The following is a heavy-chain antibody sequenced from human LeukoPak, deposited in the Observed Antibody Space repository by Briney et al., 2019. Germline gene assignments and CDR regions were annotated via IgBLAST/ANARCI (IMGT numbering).Heavy chain of an antibody. D-gene: IGHD1/OR15-1a*01. Sequence: FETLSLTCAVYGGSLSNYYWNWLRQPPGKGLEWIGEINHSGITNYDQSLKSRVTISVDASKNQFSLKLNSVTAADTAVYYCARDEQEGGTWGHGTPVTVSS. J-gene: IGHJ5*01. CDR3: ARDEQEGGT. CDR1: GGSLSNYY. V-gene: IGHV4-34*01. CDR2: INHSGIT.